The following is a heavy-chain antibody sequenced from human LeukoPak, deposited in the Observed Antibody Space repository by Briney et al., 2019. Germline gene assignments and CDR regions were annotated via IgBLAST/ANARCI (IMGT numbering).Heavy chain of an antibody. CDR2: ISGSGGST. CDR3: AKDSSPVIVVVVAALPDY. J-gene: IGHJ4*02. Sequence: GGSLRLSCAASGFTFSSYAMSWVRQAPGKGLKWVSAISGSGGSTYYADSVKGRFTISRDNSKNTLYLQMNSLRAEDTAVYYCAKDSSPVIVVVVAALPDYWGQGTLVTVSS. V-gene: IGHV3-23*01. CDR1: GFTFSSYA. D-gene: IGHD2-15*01.